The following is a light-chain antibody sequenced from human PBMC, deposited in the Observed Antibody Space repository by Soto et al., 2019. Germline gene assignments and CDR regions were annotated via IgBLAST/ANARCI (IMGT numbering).Light chain of an antibody. CDR2: GAF. Sequence: EIVLTQSPGTLSLSPGERATLSCRASQSVSSAYLAWYQQKPGQAPRLLIYGAFSRATGIPDRFSGYGSGTDFTLTNTRLEPEDFAVYYCQQYGSSFTFGQGTKLQIK. CDR3: QQYGSSFT. V-gene: IGKV3-20*01. J-gene: IGKJ2*01. CDR1: QSVSSAY.